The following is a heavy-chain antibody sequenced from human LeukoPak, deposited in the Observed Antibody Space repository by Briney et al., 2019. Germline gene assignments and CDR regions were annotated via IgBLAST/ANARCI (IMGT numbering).Heavy chain of an antibody. D-gene: IGHD2-2*01. CDR1: GYSISSGYY. CDR2: IYHSGST. Sequence: SGTLSLTCAVSGYSISSGYYWGWIRKPPGKGLEWIGSIYHSGSTYYNPSLKSRVTISVDTSKNQFSLKLSSVTAADTAVYCCASGYCSSTSCSAGMDVWGKGTTVTVSS. J-gene: IGHJ6*04. V-gene: IGHV4-38-2*01. CDR3: ASGYCSSTSCSAGMDV.